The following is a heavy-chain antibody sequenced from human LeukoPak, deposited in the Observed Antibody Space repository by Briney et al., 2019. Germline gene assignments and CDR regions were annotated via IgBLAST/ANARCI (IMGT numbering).Heavy chain of an antibody. D-gene: IGHD6-19*01. CDR3: ARFKRVGSSGWPLDY. CDR2: INPSGGST. V-gene: IGHV1-46*01. J-gene: IGHJ4*02. Sequence: ASVKVSCKASGYTFTSYYMHWVRQAPGQGLEWMGMINPSGGSTSYAQKFQGRVTMTRDTSTSTVYMELSSLRSEDTAVYYCARFKRVGSSGWPLDYWGQGTLVTVSS. CDR1: GYTFTSYY.